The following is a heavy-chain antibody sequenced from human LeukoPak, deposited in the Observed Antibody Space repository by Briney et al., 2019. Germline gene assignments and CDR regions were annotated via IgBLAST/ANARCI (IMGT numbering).Heavy chain of an antibody. CDR2: IKGDGSST. CDR1: GFTFSGYW. Sequence: GGSLRLSCAASGFTFSGYWMHWLRQAPGKGLVWVSRIKGDGSSTTYVDSVKGRFIISRDNTKNTLYLQMNSLRAEDTAVYHCAKSDWFDPWGQGTLVTVSS. V-gene: IGHV3-74*01. CDR3: AKSDWFDP. J-gene: IGHJ5*02.